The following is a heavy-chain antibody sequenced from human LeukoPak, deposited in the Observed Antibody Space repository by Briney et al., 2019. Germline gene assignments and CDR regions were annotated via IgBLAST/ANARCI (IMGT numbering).Heavy chain of an antibody. J-gene: IGHJ4*02. Sequence: ASVKVSCKASGGTFSSYAISWVRQAPGQGLEWMGWINTNTGNPTYAQGFTGRFVFSLDISVSTAYLQISSLKAEDTAVYYCARDLGGWGGYWGQGTLVTVSS. CDR2: INTNTGNP. D-gene: IGHD3-10*01. V-gene: IGHV7-4-1*02. CDR1: GGTFSSYA. CDR3: ARDLGGWGGY.